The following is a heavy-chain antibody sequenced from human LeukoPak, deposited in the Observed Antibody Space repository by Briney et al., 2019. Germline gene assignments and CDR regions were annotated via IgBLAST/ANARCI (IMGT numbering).Heavy chain of an antibody. D-gene: IGHD2-15*01. Sequence: GGSLRLSCAASGFTFSSYSMNWVRQAPGKGLEWVSYIRSRGSPIYYADSVRGRFTISRDNAKNSLYLQMNSLRDEDTAVYYCVRDCGGGSCYGPYDAFDIWGQGTMVTVSS. J-gene: IGHJ3*02. V-gene: IGHV3-48*02. CDR1: GFTFSSYS. CDR2: IRSRGSPI. CDR3: VRDCGGGSCYGPYDAFDI.